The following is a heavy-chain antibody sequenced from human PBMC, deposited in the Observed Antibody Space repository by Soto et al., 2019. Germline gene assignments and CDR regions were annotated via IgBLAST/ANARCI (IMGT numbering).Heavy chain of an antibody. J-gene: IGHJ4*02. CDR2: IYNGGST. CDR3: ARESQGQLCGAGSYFDY. D-gene: IGHD3-10*01. Sequence: GGSLRLSCAASGFTVSSNYMSWVRQAPGKGLEWVSVIYNGGSTYYADSKKGRFTISRENSKNTLYLQMNSQRAEDTAVYYGARESQGQLCGAGSYFDYWGQGTLVTVSS. V-gene: IGHV3-66*02. CDR1: GFTVSSNY.